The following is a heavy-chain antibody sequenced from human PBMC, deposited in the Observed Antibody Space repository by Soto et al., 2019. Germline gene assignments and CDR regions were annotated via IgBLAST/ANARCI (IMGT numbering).Heavy chain of an antibody. CDR1: GGSISSSSYY. J-gene: IGHJ4*02. CDR3: AQANPYCSGGSCDNFDY. Sequence: SSETLSLTCTVSGGSISSSSYYWGWIRQPPGKGLEWIGSIYYSGSTYYNPSLKSRVTISVDTSKNQFSLKLSSVTAADTAVYYCAQANPYCSGGSCDNFDYWGQGTLVTVSS. V-gene: IGHV4-39*01. D-gene: IGHD2-15*01. CDR2: IYYSGST.